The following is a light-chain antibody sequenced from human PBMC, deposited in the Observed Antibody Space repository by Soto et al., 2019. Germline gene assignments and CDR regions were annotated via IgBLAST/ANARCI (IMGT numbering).Light chain of an antibody. J-gene: IGKJ5*01. CDR3: QLYSTSPPIT. V-gene: IGKV3-20*01. Sequence: EIVLTQSPDTLSLSPGEGATLSCSASQSVTNRYLAWYQHKPGQAPRLLIYGASTRATGIPDRFSGSGFETDFSLTISRMEPEDFAVYFCQLYSTSPPITFGQGTRLEIK. CDR1: QSVTNRY. CDR2: GAS.